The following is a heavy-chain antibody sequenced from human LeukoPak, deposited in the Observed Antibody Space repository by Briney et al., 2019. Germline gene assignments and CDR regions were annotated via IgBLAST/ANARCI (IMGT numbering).Heavy chain of an antibody. J-gene: IGHJ3*02. CDR2: IGVDRVTT. D-gene: IGHD6-13*01. Sequence: QTGGSLRLSCAASGFTFSNAWMSWVRQAPGKGLEWVSVIGVDRVTTYSADSVRGRFTISRDNSKNTLSLQMNSLRDEDTAVYFCARCAYGSTCRYFDIWGQGTMVTVSS. V-gene: IGHV3-23*01. CDR3: ARCAYGSTCRYFDI. CDR1: GFTFSNAW.